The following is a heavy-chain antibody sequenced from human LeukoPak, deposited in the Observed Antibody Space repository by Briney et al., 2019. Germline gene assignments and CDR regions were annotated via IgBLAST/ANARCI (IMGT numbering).Heavy chain of an antibody. J-gene: IGHJ4*02. CDR3: ARGVPYDSSGYESDYFDY. CDR2: ISAYNGNT. V-gene: IGHV1-18*01. D-gene: IGHD3-22*01. CDR1: GYTFTGYG. Sequence: GASVKVSCKASGYTFTGYGISWVRQAPGQGLEWMGWISAYNGNTNYAQKLQGRVTMTTDTSTSTAYMELRSLRSDDTAVYYCARGVPYDSSGYESDYFDYWGQGTLVTVSS.